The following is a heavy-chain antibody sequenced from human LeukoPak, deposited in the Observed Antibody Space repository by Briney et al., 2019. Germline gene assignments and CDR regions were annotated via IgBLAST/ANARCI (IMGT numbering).Heavy chain of an antibody. CDR1: GASFNDYY. J-gene: IGHJ5*02. V-gene: IGHV4-34*01. CDR2: VNHSGSA. CDR3: ARERASNNHDNWFDP. Sequence: SETLSLTCVVYGASFNDYYWSWIRHSPTKGLEWIGEVNHSGSAKYNPSLRSRVTISADKSKKQFFLRLSPVAAADSGVYYCARERASNNHDNWFDPWGQGTLVTVSS.